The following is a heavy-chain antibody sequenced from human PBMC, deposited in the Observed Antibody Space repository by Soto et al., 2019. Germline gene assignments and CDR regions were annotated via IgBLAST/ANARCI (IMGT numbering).Heavy chain of an antibody. CDR1: GFTFSSYA. CDR3: AKSSWAAAGTQFDY. V-gene: IGHV3-23*01. J-gene: IGHJ4*02. D-gene: IGHD6-13*01. Sequence: GGSLRLSCAASGFTFSSYAMSWVRQAPGKGLEWVLAISGSGGGTYYADSVKGRFTISRDNSKNTLYLQMNSLRAEDTAVYYCAKSSWAAAGTQFDYWGQGTLVTVSS. CDR2: ISGSGGGT.